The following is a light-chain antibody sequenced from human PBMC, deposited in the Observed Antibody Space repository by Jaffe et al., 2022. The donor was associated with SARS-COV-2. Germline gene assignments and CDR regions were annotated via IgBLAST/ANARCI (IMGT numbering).Light chain of an antibody. Sequence: EIVLTQSPATLSLSPGERATLSCRASQSLSSYLAWYQQKPGQAPRLLIYRTSNRATGIPARFSGSGSGTDFTLTISSLEPEDFAVYYCQQRSNRLTFGGGTKVEVK. CDR3: QQRSNRLT. CDR2: RTS. V-gene: IGKV3-11*01. J-gene: IGKJ4*01. CDR1: QSLSSY.